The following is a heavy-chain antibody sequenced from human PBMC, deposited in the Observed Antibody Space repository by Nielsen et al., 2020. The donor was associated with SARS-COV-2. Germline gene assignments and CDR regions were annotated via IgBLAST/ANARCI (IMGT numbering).Heavy chain of an antibody. CDR2: ISYDGSNK. J-gene: IGHJ4*02. V-gene: IGHV3-30-3*01. CDR3: ASALLVYYFDY. Sequence: WIRQPPGKGLEWVAVISYDGSNKYYADSVKGRFTISRDNSKNTLYLQMNSLRAEDTAVYYCASALLVYYFDYWGQGTLVTVSS.